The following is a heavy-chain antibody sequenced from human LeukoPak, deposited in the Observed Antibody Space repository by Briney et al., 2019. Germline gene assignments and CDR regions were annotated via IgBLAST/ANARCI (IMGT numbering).Heavy chain of an antibody. Sequence: GASVKVSCKASGYTFTGYYVHWVRQAPGQGLEWMGQINPNSGDTNYAQKFQGRVTMTRDTSISTAYMELSRLRSDDTAVYYCARDYCGGDCFPDYWGQGTLVTVSS. J-gene: IGHJ4*02. V-gene: IGHV1-2*06. CDR1: GYTFTGYY. CDR3: ARDYCGGDCFPDY. CDR2: INPNSGDT. D-gene: IGHD2-21*02.